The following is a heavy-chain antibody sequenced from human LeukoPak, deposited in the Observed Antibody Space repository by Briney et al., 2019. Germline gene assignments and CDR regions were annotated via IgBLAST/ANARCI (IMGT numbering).Heavy chain of an antibody. J-gene: IGHJ4*02. CDR3: ARDPANYDFWTGGYFDY. CDR1: GGSISSGSYY. D-gene: IGHD3-3*01. CDR2: IYDSGST. Sequence: SETLSLTCTVSGGSISSGSYYWSWIRQPAGKGLEWIGRIYDSGSTDYNPSLKSRVTISVDTSKNQFSLKLSSVTAADTAVYYCARDPANYDFWTGGYFDYWGQGTLVTVSS. V-gene: IGHV4-61*02.